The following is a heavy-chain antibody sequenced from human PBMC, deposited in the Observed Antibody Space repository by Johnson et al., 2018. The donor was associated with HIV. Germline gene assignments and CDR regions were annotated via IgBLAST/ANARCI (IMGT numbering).Heavy chain of an antibody. V-gene: IGHV3-20*04. CDR1: GFTFDDYG. J-gene: IGHJ3*02. Sequence: EQLVESGGGVVRPGGSLRLSCVASGFTFDDYGMTWVRQAPGKGLEWVSGINWNGGSTDYADSVSGRFTISRDNAKNSLYLQMNSLRAEDTALYYCAREGRTGRNDAFDIWGQGTMVTVSS. CDR3: AREGRTGRNDAFDI. D-gene: IGHD1-1*01. CDR2: INWNGGST.